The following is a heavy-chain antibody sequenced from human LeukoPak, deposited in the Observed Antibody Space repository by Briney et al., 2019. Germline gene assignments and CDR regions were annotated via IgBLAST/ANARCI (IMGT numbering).Heavy chain of an antibody. Sequence: ASVNVSCKSSGYTFTGYYMHWVRQAPGQGLECMGWINPNSGGTNYAQKFQGRVTVTTDTSTSTAYMELRGLRSDDTAVYYCARDNDHGTFQAENYWGPGTLVTVSS. V-gene: IGHV1-2*02. CDR1: GYTFTGYY. J-gene: IGHJ4*02. D-gene: IGHD1-1*01. CDR2: INPNSGGT. CDR3: ARDNDHGTFQAENY.